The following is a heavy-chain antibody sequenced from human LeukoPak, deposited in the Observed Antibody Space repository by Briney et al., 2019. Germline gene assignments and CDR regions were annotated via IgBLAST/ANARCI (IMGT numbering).Heavy chain of an antibody. J-gene: IGHJ4*02. Sequence: GGSLRLSCTASGFTFGDYAMSWFRQAPGKGLEWVGFIRSKAYGGTTEYAASVKGRFTISRDDSKSIAYLQMNSLKTEDTAVYYCTRDYTLYCSGGSCPYFDYWGQGTLVTVSS. D-gene: IGHD2-15*01. CDR2: IRSKAYGGTT. CDR1: GFTFGDYA. V-gene: IGHV3-49*03. CDR3: TRDYTLYCSGGSCPYFDY.